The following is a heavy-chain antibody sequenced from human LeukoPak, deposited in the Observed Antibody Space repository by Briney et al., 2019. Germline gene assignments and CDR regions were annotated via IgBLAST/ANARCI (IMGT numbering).Heavy chain of an antibody. CDR2: IKKDGSVK. V-gene: IGHV3-7*01. J-gene: IGHJ4*02. CDR1: GFIFSTYF. CDR3: VRDPESSAFDL. Sequence: GGSLRLSCAASGFIFSTYFMSWVRQTPEKGREVVVNIKKDGSVKNYMDSRKGRSTISTDNARESLYLEINSLRVDDTDVYFCVRDPESSAFDLWGQGALVTVSS.